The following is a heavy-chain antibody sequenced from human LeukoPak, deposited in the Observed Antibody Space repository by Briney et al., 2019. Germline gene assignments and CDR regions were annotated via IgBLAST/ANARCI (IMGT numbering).Heavy chain of an antibody. J-gene: IGHJ5*02. CDR3: ARDCISVRLFKGANWFDP. CDR2: ISSSGSTI. CDR1: GFTFSDYY. Sequence: GGSLRLSCAASGFTFSDYYMSWIRQAPGKGLEWVSYISSSGSTIYYADSVKGRFTISRDNAKNSLYLQTNSLRAEDTAVYYCARDCISVRLFKGANWFDPWGQGTLVTVSS. D-gene: IGHD3-22*01. V-gene: IGHV3-11*01.